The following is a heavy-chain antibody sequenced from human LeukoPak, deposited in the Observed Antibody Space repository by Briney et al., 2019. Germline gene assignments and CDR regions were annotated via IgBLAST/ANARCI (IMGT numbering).Heavy chain of an antibody. CDR1: GGSISSSHW. J-gene: IGHJ6*03. D-gene: IGHD3-10*01. CDR3: ARGRGSGSYYYYYYYMDV. V-gene: IGHV4-4*02. Sequence: PSGTLSLTCAVSGGSISSSHWWSWIRQPPGKGLEWIGEINNSGSTNYNPSLKSRVTISVDTSKNQFSLKLSSVTAADTAVYYCARGRGSGSYYYYYYYMDVWGKGTTVTVSS. CDR2: INNSGST.